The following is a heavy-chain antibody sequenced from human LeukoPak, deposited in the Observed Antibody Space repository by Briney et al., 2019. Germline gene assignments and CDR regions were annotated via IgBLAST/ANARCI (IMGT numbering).Heavy chain of an antibody. J-gene: IGHJ4*02. D-gene: IGHD5-12*01. V-gene: IGHV3-21*01. CDR1: GFTVTDYA. CDR3: ARERLKY. Sequence: PGGSLRLSCAASGFTVTDYAMNWVRQAPGKGLEWVSSISSSSSYIYYADSVKGRFTISRDNAKNSLYLQMNSLRAEDTAVYYCARERLKYWGQGTLVTVSS. CDR2: ISSSSSYI.